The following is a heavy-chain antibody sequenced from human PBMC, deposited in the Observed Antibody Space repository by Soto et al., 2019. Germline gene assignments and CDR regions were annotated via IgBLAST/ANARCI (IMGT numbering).Heavy chain of an antibody. CDR3: ARDPAGDYGH. J-gene: IGHJ4*02. CDR1: GGSVSDYY. D-gene: IGHD4-17*01. V-gene: IGHV4-59*02. Sequence: SETLSLTRNVAGGSVSDYYWSWIRQAPGKGLEWIGYIHERGVTNYNPSLKSRVTMSVDTSKNQFSLTLRAVHTADTAIYFCARDPAGDYGHWGRGTLVTVSS. CDR2: IHERGVT.